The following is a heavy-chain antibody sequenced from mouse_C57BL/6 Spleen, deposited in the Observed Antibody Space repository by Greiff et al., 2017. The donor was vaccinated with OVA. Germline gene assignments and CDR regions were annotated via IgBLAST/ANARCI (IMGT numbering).Heavy chain of an antibody. Sequence: QVQLQQPGAELVRPGSSVKLSCKASGYTFTSYWMHWVKQRPIQGLEWIGNIDPSDSETHYNQKFKDKATLTVDKSSSTAYMQLSSLTSEDSAVYYCARSGLRDWYFEVWGTGTTVTVAS. CDR3: ARSGLRDWYFEV. D-gene: IGHD3-1*01. CDR2: IDPSDSET. CDR1: GYTFTSYW. J-gene: IGHJ1*03. V-gene: IGHV1-52*01.